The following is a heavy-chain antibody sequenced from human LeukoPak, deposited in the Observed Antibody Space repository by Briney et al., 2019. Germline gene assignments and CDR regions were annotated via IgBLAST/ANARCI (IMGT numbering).Heavy chain of an antibody. J-gene: IGHJ4*02. V-gene: IGHV4-39*01. CDR3: ARLLGYCSSTSCSGDY. CDR1: GGSISSSSYY. D-gene: IGHD2-2*01. Sequence: SETLSLTCTVSGGSISSSSYYWGWIRQPPGKGLEWIGSIYYSGSTYYNPSLKSRVTISVDTSKNQFSLKLSSLTAADTAVYYCARLLGYCSSTSCSGDYWGQGTLVTVSS. CDR2: IYYSGST.